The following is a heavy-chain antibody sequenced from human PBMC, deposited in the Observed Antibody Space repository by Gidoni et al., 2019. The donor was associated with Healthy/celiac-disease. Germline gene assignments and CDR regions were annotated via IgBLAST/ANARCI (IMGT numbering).Heavy chain of an antibody. CDR1: GFTFSSYA. J-gene: IGHJ4*02. D-gene: IGHD3-16*01. CDR3: AKGDYDYVWGSLDY. CDR2: ISGSGGST. V-gene: IGHV3-23*01. Sequence: EVQLLESGGGLVQPGGSLRLTRAASGFTFSSYAMSWVRQAPGKGLEWVSAISGSGGSTYYADSVKGRFTISRDNSKNTLYLQMNSLRAEDTAVYYCAKGDYDYVWGSLDYWGQGTLVTVSS.